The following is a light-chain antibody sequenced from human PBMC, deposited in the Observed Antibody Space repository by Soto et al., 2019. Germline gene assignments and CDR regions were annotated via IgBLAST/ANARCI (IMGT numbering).Light chain of an antibody. CDR1: QTIGTW. J-gene: IGKJ4*01. Sequence: DIQMTQSPSTLSASVGDTVTITCRASQTIGTWLAWYQQKPAKAPKLLIYKASTLESGVPSRFSGSGSGTEFTLTIRSLQADDFATYYCQQYNDLSTFGGGTKVEIK. CDR3: QQYNDLST. CDR2: KAS. V-gene: IGKV1-5*03.